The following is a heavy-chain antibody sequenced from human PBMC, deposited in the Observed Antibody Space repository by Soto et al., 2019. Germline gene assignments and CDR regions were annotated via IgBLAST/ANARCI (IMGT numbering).Heavy chain of an antibody. V-gene: IGHV3-66*01. Sequence: GGSLRLSCAASGFPVSSNYMSWVRQAPGKGLEWVSVIYSGGSTYYADSVKGRFTISRDNSKSTLYLQMNSLRAEDTAVYYCARLFSPAVAGTSLPIYYYGMDVWGQGTTVTVSS. CDR3: ARLFSPAVAGTSLPIYYYGMDV. D-gene: IGHD6-19*01. J-gene: IGHJ6*02. CDR2: IYSGGST. CDR1: GFPVSSNY.